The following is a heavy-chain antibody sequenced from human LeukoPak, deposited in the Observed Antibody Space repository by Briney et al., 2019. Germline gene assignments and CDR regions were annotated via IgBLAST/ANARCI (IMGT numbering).Heavy chain of an antibody. V-gene: IGHV3-48*03. J-gene: IGHJ3*02. CDR3: ARECCSSTSCYTPCDAFDI. Sequence: GGSLRLSCAASGFTFSSYEMNWVRQAPGKGLEWVSYISSSGSTIYYADSVKGRFTISRDNAKNSLYLQMNSLRAEDTAVYYCARECCSSTSCYTPCDAFDIWGQGTMVTVSP. CDR2: ISSSGSTI. D-gene: IGHD2-2*02. CDR1: GFTFSSYE.